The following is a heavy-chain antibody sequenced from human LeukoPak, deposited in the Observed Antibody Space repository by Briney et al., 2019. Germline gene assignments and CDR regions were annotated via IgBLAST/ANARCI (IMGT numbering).Heavy chain of an antibody. V-gene: IGHV3-11*06. D-gene: IGHD6-19*01. J-gene: IGHJ4*02. CDR1: GFAFSDYY. Sequence: PGVSLRLSCAASGFAFSDYYMTWIRQAPGKGLEWVSYISSGSTYTNYGDAVKGRFIISRDNAKNSLYLQMNSLRAEDTAVYYCARVSSSSTNYFDSWGQGTLVT. CDR3: ARVSSSSTNYFDS. CDR2: ISSGSTYT.